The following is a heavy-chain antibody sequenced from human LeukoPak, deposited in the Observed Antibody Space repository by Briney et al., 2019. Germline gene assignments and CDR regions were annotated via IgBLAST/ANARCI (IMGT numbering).Heavy chain of an antibody. D-gene: IGHD6-13*01. J-gene: IGHJ4*02. CDR3: ARLRGAAANDY. CDR1: GFTFSSYA. CDR2: ISYDGSNK. V-gene: IGHV3-30-3*01. Sequence: GGSLRLSCAASGFTFSSYAMHCVREAPGEGLECVALISYDGSNKYYADPVKGRFTISRDNSKNTLYLQMNSLRAEDTAVYYCARLRGAAANDYWGQGTLVTVSS.